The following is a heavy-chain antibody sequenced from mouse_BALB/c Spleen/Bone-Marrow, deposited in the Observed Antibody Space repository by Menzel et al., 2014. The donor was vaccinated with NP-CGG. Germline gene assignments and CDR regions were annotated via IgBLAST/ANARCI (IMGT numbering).Heavy chain of an antibody. CDR2: INPSTTYS. J-gene: IGHJ2*01. D-gene: IGHD2-1*01. CDR3: ALYYGNAYFDA. V-gene: IGHV1-7*01. CDR1: GYTFTSYW. Sequence: VQLQQSGAELAKPGASVKMSCKASGYTFTSYWMHWVKQRPGQGLEWIGYINPSTTYSAYNQKFKDKATLTADKSSSKPYSQRSTLKSEDSAVCTGALYYGNAYFDAWGQGPTLTVSS.